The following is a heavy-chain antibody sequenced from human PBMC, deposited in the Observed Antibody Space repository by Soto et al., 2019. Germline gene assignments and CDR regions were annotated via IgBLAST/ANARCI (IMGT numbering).Heavy chain of an antibody. J-gene: IGHJ4*02. D-gene: IGHD2-15*01. CDR2: ISGSGGST. CDR3: ANKVGANGHY. Sequence: PGGSLRLSCSASGFTFSEYSMHWVRQAPGKGLEWVSAISGSGGSTYYADSVKGRFTISRDNSKNTLYLQMNSLRAEDTAVYYCANKVGANGHYWGQGTLVTVSS. CDR1: GFTFSEYS. V-gene: IGHV3-23*01.